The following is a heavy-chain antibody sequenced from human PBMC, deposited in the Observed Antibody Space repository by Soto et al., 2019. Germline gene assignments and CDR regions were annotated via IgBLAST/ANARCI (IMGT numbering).Heavy chain of an antibody. CDR3: ASAGGLGAVAADY. V-gene: IGHV4-30-2*01. J-gene: IGHJ4*02. D-gene: IGHD6-19*01. CDR2: IYHSGST. CDR1: GGSISSGGYS. Sequence: QLQLQESGSGLVKPSQTLSLTCAVSGGSISSGGYSWSWIWQPPGKGLEWIGYIYHSGSTYYNPSLESRVTISVDRSKNQFSLKLSSVTAADTAVYYCASAGGLGAVAADYWGQGTLVTVSS.